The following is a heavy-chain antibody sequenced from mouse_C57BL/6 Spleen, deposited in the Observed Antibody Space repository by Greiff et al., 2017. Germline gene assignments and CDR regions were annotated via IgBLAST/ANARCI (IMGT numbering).Heavy chain of an antibody. CDR3: ARGVYYDPWYIDV. CDR1: GSTFTSYW. D-gene: IGHD2-4*01. J-gene: IGHJ1*03. Sequence: QVQLQQPGADLVKPGASVKMSCKASGSTFTSYWITWVKQRPGQGLEWIGDIYPGSGSTNYNEKFKSKATLTVDTSSSTAYMQLSSLTSEDSAVYYCARGVYYDPWYIDVWGTGTTVTVSS. CDR2: IYPGSGST. V-gene: IGHV1-55*01.